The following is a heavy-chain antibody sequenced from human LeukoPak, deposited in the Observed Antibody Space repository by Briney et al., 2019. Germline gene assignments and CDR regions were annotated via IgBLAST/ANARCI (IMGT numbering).Heavy chain of an antibody. CDR3: ARDFRGSVDAFDI. CDR1: GGSTSNYY. J-gene: IGHJ3*02. Sequence: SETLSLTCTVSGGSTSNYYWSWMRQPPGKGLEWIGYIYYSGRTNYNPSLKSRVSISVDTSKNQFSLKLSSVTAADTAVYYCARDFRGSVDAFDIWGQGTMVAVSS. CDR2: IYYSGRT. V-gene: IGHV4-59*01.